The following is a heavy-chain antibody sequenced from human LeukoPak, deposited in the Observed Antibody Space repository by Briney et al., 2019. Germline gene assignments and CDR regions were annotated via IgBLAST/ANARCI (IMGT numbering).Heavy chain of an antibody. Sequence: KPSETLSLTCTVSGGSVSSGSYYWSWIRQPPGTGLEWIGYIYYSGSTNYNPSLKSRVTISVDTSKNQFSLKLSSVTAADTAVYYCAREDSYGTFDYWGQGTLVTVSS. CDR1: GGSVSSGSYY. J-gene: IGHJ4*02. CDR2: IYYSGST. CDR3: AREDSYGTFDY. V-gene: IGHV4-61*01. D-gene: IGHD5-18*01.